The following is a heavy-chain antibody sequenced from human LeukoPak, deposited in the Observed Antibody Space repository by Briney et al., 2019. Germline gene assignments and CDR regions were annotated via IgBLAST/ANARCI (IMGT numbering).Heavy chain of an antibody. CDR1: GFTVSSNS. V-gene: IGHV3-53*01. Sequence: PGGSLRLSCVASGFTVSSNSMNWVRQAPGKGLEWVSLLCGGGSGRYADSGKDRFNSSRDNSKITLYHQMNSLRAEDTAVYDCARFHRGWYFDYWGQGPLVTVSS. CDR3: ARFHRGWYFDY. D-gene: IGHD2-15*01. CDR2: LCGGGSG. J-gene: IGHJ4*02.